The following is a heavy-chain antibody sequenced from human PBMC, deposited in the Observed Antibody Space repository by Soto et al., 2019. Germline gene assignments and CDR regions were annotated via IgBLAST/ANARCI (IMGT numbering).Heavy chain of an antibody. CDR1: GSDITTYY. CDR3: ARCPIDHNWFDP. J-gene: IGHJ5*02. V-gene: IGHV4-59*01. Sequence: SETLSLTCTVSGSDITTYYWSWLRQSPGKGLEWIGHIYDTGSTTYNPSLKSRVTISVDTSNKQFSLRLTSVTAADTAVYYCARCPIDHNWFDPWGQGTLVTSPQ. D-gene: IGHD3-9*01. CDR2: IYDTGST.